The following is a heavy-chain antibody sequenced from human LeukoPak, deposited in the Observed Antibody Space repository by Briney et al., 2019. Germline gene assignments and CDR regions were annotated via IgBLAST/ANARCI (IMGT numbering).Heavy chain of an antibody. D-gene: IGHD3-22*01. V-gene: IGHV3-74*01. CDR3: ARGGSGSGYHYYYYYMDV. Sequence: GGSLRLSCAASGFTFNSFWVYWVRQVPGKGLRWVARINSEGIRTSHADSVQGRFTISRDNANNTLSLQMNSLRVEDTAMYYCARGGSGSGYHYYYYYMDVWGKGTTVTVSS. CDR2: INSEGIRT. J-gene: IGHJ6*03. CDR1: GFTFNSFW.